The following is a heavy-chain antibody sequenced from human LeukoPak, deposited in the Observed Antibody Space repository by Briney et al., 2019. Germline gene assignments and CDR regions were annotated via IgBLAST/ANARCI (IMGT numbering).Heavy chain of an antibody. CDR3: ARVSVIEYCSSTSCHIERGWFDP. CDR2: IIPTFGTA. Sequence: SVKVSCKASAGTFSSYAISWVRQAPGQGLEWMAGIIPTFGTANYAQTFQGRVTITADESTSTAYMELSSLRSEDTAVYYCARVSVIEYCSSTSCHIERGWFDPWGQGTLVTVSS. J-gene: IGHJ5*02. V-gene: IGHV1-69*01. D-gene: IGHD2-2*02. CDR1: AGTFSSYA.